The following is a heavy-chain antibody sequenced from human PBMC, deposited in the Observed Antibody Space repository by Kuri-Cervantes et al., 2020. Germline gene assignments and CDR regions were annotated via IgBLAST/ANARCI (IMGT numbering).Heavy chain of an antibody. CDR1: GFTFSSYG. Sequence: GESLKISCAASGFTFSSYGMHWVRQAPGKGLEWVAVIWYDGSNKYYADSVKGRFTISRDNSKNTLYLQMNSLRAEDTAVYYCARLSWGEVFFDYWGQGTLVTVSS. CDR2: IWYDGSNK. D-gene: IGHD7-27*01. V-gene: IGHV3-33*01. J-gene: IGHJ4*02. CDR3: ARLSWGEVFFDY.